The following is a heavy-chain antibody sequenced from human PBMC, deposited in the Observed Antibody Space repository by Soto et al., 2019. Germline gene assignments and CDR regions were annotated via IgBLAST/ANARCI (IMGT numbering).Heavy chain of an antibody. D-gene: IGHD3-3*01. CDR3: ARDQYDFRSGSYYYAMEV. J-gene: IGHJ6*02. CDR1: GGAVSRESPD. Sequence: ETLRLTCAVSGGAVSRESPDWRGSRRTPGKGLEWIGYIYYTGSTNYKPSLKGRVTMSVETSRDKVSLRLRSVTRADTAVYYCARDQYDFRSGSYYYAMEVWGQGPKVT. CDR2: IYYTGST. V-gene: IGHV4-61*01.